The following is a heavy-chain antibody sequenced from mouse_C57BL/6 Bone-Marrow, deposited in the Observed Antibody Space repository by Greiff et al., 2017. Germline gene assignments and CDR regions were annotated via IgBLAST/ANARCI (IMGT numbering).Heavy chain of an antibody. V-gene: IGHV3-6*01. CDR2: ISYDGSN. D-gene: IGHD2-5*01. Sequence: EVKLQESGPGLVKPSQSLSLTCSVTGYSITSGYYWNWIRQFPGNKLEWMGYISYDGSNNYNPSLKNRISITRDTSKNQFFLKLNSVTTEDTATYYCARAYYSILWFAYWGQGTLVTVSA. CDR3: ARAYYSILWFAY. CDR1: GYSITSGYY. J-gene: IGHJ3*01.